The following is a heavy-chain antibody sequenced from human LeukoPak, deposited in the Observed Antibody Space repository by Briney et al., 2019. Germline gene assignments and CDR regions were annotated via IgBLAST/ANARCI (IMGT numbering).Heavy chain of an antibody. CDR1: GFTFSSYA. J-gene: IGHJ4*02. V-gene: IGHV3-23*01. CDR3: AKARDPGYSSSPDRLDY. Sequence: PGGCLILSCSASGFTFSSYAMSWVRPPAGNGLGWVSAISGSGGSTYYADSVKGRFTISRDNSKNTLYLQMNSLRAEDTAVYYCAKARDPGYSSSPDRLDYWGQGTLVTVSS. CDR2: ISGSGGST. D-gene: IGHD6-6*01.